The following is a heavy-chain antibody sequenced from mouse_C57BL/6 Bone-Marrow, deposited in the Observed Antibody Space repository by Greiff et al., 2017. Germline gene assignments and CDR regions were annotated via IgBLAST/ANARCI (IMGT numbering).Heavy chain of an antibody. V-gene: IGHV3-6*01. D-gene: IGHD1-1*01. J-gene: IGHJ4*01. CDR1: GYSITSGYY. CDR3: ARGPPPTVVAPMDY. Sequence: EVKVEESGPGLVKPSQSLSLTCSVTGYSITSGYYWNWIRQFPGNKLEWMGYISYDGSNNSNPSLKNRISITRDTSKNQFFLKLNSVTTEDTATYYCARGPPPTVVAPMDYWGQGTSGTVSS. CDR2: ISYDGSN.